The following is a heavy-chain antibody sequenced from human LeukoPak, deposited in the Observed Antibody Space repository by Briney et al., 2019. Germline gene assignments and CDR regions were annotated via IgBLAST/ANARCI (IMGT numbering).Heavy chain of an antibody. D-gene: IGHD2-8*01. Sequence: GESLKISRKGSGYSFTSYWIGWVRQMPGKGLEWMGIIYPDDSDTRYSPSFEGQVIISVDKSISTAYLQWSSLKASDTATYYCARHGHCTNGVCYPNYYYYMDVWGKGTTVTVSS. CDR1: GYSFTSYW. V-gene: IGHV5-51*01. J-gene: IGHJ6*03. CDR2: IYPDDSDT. CDR3: ARHGHCTNGVCYPNYYYYMDV.